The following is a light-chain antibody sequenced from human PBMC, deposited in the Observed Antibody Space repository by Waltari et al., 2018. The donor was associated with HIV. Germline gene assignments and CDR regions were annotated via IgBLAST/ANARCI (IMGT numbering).Light chain of an antibody. V-gene: IGLV2-14*03. CDR2: DVS. CDR3: SSYTSSSTRV. Sequence: QSALTQPASVSGSPGQSITISCTGTSSDVGDYNYVSWYQRHPGNAPKLMIYDVSNRPSGVSNRFSGSKSGNTASLTISGLQAEDEADYYCSSYTSSSTRVFGGGTTVTVL. CDR1: SSDVGDYNY. J-gene: IGLJ3*02.